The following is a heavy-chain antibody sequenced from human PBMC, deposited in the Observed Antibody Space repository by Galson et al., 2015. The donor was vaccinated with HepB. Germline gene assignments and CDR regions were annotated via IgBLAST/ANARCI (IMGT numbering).Heavy chain of an antibody. V-gene: IGHV3-23*01. D-gene: IGHD6-13*01. CDR2: ISGSGGST. J-gene: IGHJ5*02. Sequence: SLRLSCAASGFTFSSYAMSWVRQAPGKGLEWVSAISGSGGSTYYADSVKGRFTISRDNSKNTLYLQMNSLRAEDTAVYYCAKDLRRWQQLVYGYWFDPWGQGTLVTVSS. CDR1: GFTFSSYA. CDR3: AKDLRRWQQLVYGYWFDP.